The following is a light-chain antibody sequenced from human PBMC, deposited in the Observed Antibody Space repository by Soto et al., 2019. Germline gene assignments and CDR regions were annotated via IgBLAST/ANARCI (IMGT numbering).Light chain of an antibody. J-gene: IGKJ4*01. CDR2: GAS. CDR1: QSVNSR. V-gene: IGKV3D-20*02. Sequence: EIVLTQSPGTLSLSPGERATLSCRASQSVNSRLAWYQHKPGQAPRLLISGASSRATGIPDRFSGSGSATDFTLTISRLEPEDFAVYYCHLRSNWPTFGAGTKVDIK. CDR3: HLRSNWPT.